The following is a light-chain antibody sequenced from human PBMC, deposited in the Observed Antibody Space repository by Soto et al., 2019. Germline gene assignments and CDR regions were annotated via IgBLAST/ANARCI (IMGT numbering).Light chain of an antibody. J-gene: IGKJ1*01. CDR3: QQYGSSPTWT. CDR1: QSVSSD. CDR2: GAS. Sequence: EIVMTQSPATLSVSPWERATLSCRASQSVSSDLAWYHQKPGQAPRLLIYGASTRATGIPDRFSGSGSGTDFTLTISRLEPEDFAVYYCQQYGSSPTWTFGQGTKVDIK. V-gene: IGKV3-20*01.